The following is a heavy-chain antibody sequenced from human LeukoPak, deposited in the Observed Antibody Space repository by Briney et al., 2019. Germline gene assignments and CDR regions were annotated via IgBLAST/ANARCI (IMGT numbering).Heavy chain of an antibody. D-gene: IGHD6-19*01. CDR2: ISGSGGST. V-gene: IGHV3-23*01. CDR1: GFTFSSYA. J-gene: IGHJ6*03. Sequence: GGSLRLSCAASGFTFSSYAMSWVRQAPGKGLEWVSAISGSGGSTYYADSVKGRFTISRDNSKNTLYLQMNSLRAEDTAVYYCATSGWYDYYYYYMDVWGKGTTVTVSS. CDR3: ATSGWYDYYYYYMDV.